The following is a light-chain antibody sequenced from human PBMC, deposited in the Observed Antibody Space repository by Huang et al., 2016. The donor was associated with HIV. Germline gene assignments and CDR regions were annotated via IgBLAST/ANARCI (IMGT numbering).Light chain of an antibody. CDR1: QRVRNNY. Sequence: IVLTQSPATLSLSPGARATLTCGASQRVRNNYLAWYPQKPGLAPRLLISDAHVRATGIPDRWSGSGSGTDCTLTISRLEPEDFAMYYCQQYSTSSYTFGQGTKVDI. J-gene: IGKJ2*01. CDR2: DAH. CDR3: QQYSTSSYT. V-gene: IGKV3D-20*01.